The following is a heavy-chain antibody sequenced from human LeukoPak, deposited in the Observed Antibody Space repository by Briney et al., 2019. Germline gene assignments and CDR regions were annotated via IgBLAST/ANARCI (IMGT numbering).Heavy chain of an antibody. D-gene: IGHD3-10*01. CDR3: ARREHGSGSYYGFDY. Sequence: ASVKVSCKASGYTFTVYYMHWVRHAPGQGLEWMGRINPNSGGTNYAQKFQGRVTMTRDTSISTAHMELSRLSSDDTAVYYCARREHGSGSYYGFDYWGQGTLVTVSS. CDR1: GYTFTVYY. J-gene: IGHJ4*02. CDR2: INPNSGGT. V-gene: IGHV1-2*06.